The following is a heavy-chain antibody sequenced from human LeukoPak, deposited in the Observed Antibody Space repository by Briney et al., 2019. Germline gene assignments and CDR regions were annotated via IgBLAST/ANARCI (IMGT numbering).Heavy chain of an antibody. V-gene: IGHV3-11*01. CDR1: GFTFSDYY. J-gene: IGHJ3*02. D-gene: IGHD2-2*01. Sequence: GGSLRLSCAASGFTFSDYYMSWIRQAPGKGLEWVSYISSSGSTIYYADSVKGRFTISRHNSKNTLYLQMNSLRAEDTAVYYCARPIYCSSTSCNDGAFDIWGQGTMVTVSS. CDR2: ISSSGSTI. CDR3: ARPIYCSSTSCNDGAFDI.